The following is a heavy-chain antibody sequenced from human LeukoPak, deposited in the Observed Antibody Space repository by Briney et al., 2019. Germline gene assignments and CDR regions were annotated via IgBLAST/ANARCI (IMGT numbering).Heavy chain of an antibody. CDR1: GYTFTSYD. CDR3: ARGHDYGDYLLYHYYYYYMDV. Sequence: GASVKVSCKASGYTFTSYDINWVRQATGQGLEWMGWMNPNSGNTGYAQKFQGRVTMTRNTSISTAYMELSSLRSEDTAVYYCARGHDYGDYLLYHYYYYYMDVWGKGTTVTVSS. D-gene: IGHD4-17*01. J-gene: IGHJ6*03. CDR2: MNPNSGNT. V-gene: IGHV1-8*01.